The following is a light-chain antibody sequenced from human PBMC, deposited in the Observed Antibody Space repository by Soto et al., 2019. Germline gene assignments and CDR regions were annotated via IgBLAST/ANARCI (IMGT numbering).Light chain of an antibody. CDR1: QSVSSN. V-gene: IGKV3-15*01. J-gene: IGKJ1*01. Sequence: EIVMTQSPATLSLSPRERATLSCRASQSVSSNLAWYQQKPGQAPRLLIYGASTRATGIPDRFSGSGSGTEFSLTINSLQSEDIAVYYCHPSNSWWAFGQGTKV. CDR3: HPSNSWWA. CDR2: GAS.